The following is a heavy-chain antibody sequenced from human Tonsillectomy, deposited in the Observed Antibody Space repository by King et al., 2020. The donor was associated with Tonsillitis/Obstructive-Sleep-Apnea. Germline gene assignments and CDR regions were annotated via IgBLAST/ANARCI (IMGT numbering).Heavy chain of an antibody. CDR3: ARSRLTGSYYHVRWFDP. D-gene: IGHD3-10*01. J-gene: IGHJ5*02. CDR1: GFSLTTSGVG. V-gene: IGHV2-5*02. Sequence: ITLKESGPTLVKPTQTLTLTCSFSGFSLTTSGVGVGWIRQPPGKALEWLARVYLDDDKRYSQSLKNRLTITKDTSKNQVVLTMTNMDPVDTATYYCARSRLTGSYYHVRWFDPWGQGSLVTVSS. CDR2: VYLDDDK.